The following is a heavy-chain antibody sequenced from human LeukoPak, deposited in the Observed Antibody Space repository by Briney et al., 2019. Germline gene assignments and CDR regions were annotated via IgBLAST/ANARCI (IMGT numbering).Heavy chain of an antibody. CDR1: GGSISGYY. Sequence: SETLSRTCTVAGGSISGYYWSWIRQPPGKGLEWIGYFYNSGSTNYNPSLKSRVTISGDTSKHQFSLKLSSVTAADTAVYYCARDGDLDAFDIWGQGTMVTVSS. V-gene: IGHV4-59*01. CDR2: FYNSGST. CDR3: ARDGDLDAFDI. J-gene: IGHJ3*02.